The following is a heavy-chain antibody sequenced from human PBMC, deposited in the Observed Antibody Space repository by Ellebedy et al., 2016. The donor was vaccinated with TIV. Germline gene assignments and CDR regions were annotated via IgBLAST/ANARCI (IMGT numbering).Heavy chain of an antibody. V-gene: IGHV1-69*04. CDR2: IIPILGIA. J-gene: IGHJ6*02. D-gene: IGHD4-11*01. Sequence: AASVKVSCKASGGTFSSYAISWVRQAPGQGLEWMGRIIPILGIANYAQKFQGRVTITADKSTSTAYMELSSLRSEDTAVYYCARGMTTVDGMDVWGQGTTVTVSS. CDR1: GGTFSSYA. CDR3: ARGMTTVDGMDV.